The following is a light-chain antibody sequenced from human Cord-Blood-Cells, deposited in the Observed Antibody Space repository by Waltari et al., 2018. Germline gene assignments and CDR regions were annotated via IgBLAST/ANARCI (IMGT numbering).Light chain of an antibody. CDR2: DAS. J-gene: IGKJ3*01. CDR1: QSISSW. Sequence: DIQMTQSPSTLSAYVGDRVTITCRASQSISSWLAWYQQKPGKAPKLLIYDASSLESGVPSRFSGSGSGTEFTLTISSLQPDDFATYYCQRYNSYSFGPGTKVDIK. V-gene: IGKV1-5*01. CDR3: QRYNSYS.